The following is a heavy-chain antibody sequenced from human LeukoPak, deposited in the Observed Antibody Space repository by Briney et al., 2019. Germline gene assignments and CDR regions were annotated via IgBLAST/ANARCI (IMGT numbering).Heavy chain of an antibody. J-gene: IGHJ5*02. CDR2: ISGSGGST. Sequence: GGSLRLSCAASGFTFSSYAMSWVRQAPGKGLEWVSAISGSGGSTYYADSVKGRFTISRDNSKNTLYLQMNSLRAEDTALHYCAKAGWQNWFDPWGQGTLVTVSS. CDR3: AKAGWQNWFDP. D-gene: IGHD6-19*01. CDR1: GFTFSSYA. V-gene: IGHV3-23*01.